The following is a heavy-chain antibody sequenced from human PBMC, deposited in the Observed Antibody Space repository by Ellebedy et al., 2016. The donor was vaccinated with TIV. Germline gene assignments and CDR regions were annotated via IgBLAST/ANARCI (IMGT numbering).Heavy chain of an antibody. Sequence: AASVKVSCKASGYTFTGSYIHWVRQAPGQGLEWMGWINPNSGGINYAQKFQGRVTMTRDTSISTAYMELSRLESNDTAVYYCARDPAVAGRRGFDYWGQGALITVSS. CDR1: GYTFTGSY. CDR3: ARDPAVAGRRGFDY. J-gene: IGHJ4*02. D-gene: IGHD6-19*01. V-gene: IGHV1-2*02. CDR2: INPNSGGI.